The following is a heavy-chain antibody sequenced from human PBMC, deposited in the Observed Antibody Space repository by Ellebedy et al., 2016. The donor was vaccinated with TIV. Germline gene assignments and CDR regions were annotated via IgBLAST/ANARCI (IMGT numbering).Heavy chain of an antibody. D-gene: IGHD7-27*01. V-gene: IGHV3-7*01. J-gene: IGHJ4*02. CDR1: GFTFSSYA. CDR3: ARDLTGRSDF. Sequence: GESLKISCAASGFTFSSYAMSWVRQAPGKGLEWVANIKQDGSEKYYVDSVKGRFTISRDNAKNSLYLQMNSLRAEDSAVYYCARDLTGRSDFWGQGALVTVSS. CDR2: IKQDGSEK.